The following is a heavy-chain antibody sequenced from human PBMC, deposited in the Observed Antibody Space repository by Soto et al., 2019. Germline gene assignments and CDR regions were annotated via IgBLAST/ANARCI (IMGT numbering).Heavy chain of an antibody. Sequence: ASVKVSCKASGYTFTSYGISWVRQAPGQGLEWMGWISAYNGNTNYAQKLQGRVTMTTXTXXXXAXMXLRSLRSDDTAVYYCARRNILTGYLDYWGQ. D-gene: IGHD3-9*01. CDR3: ARRNILTGYLDY. J-gene: IGHJ4*02. CDR1: GYTFTSYG. CDR2: ISAYNGNT. V-gene: IGHV1-18*04.